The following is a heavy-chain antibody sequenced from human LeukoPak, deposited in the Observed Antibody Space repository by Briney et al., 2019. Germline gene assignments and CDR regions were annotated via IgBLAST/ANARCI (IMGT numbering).Heavy chain of an antibody. D-gene: IGHD5-18*01. V-gene: IGHV4-4*02. CDR3: ASGDTAMVNWFDP. J-gene: IGHJ5*02. CDR1: GGSISSSNW. CDR2: IYHSGST. Sequence: SETLSLTCAVSGGSISSSNWWSWVRQPPGKGLEWIGEIYHSGSTNYNPSLKSRVTISVDKSKNQFSLKLSSVTAADTAVYYCASGDTAMVNWFDPWGQGTLVTVSS.